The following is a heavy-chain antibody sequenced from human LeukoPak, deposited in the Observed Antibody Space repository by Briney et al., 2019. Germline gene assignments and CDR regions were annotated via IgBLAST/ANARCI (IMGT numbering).Heavy chain of an antibody. CDR2: INHSGST. Sequence: SETLSLTCAVYGGSFSGYYWSWIRQPPGKGLEWIGEINHSGSTNYNPSLNSRVIISVDTSKNQFSLKLSSVTAADTAVYYCARVYYYDSSGYDYWGQGTLVTVSS. V-gene: IGHV4-34*01. CDR3: ARVYYYDSSGYDY. J-gene: IGHJ4*02. D-gene: IGHD3-22*01. CDR1: GGSFSGYY.